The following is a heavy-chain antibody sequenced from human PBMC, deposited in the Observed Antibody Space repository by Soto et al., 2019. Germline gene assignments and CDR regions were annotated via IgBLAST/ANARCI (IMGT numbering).Heavy chain of an antibody. CDR2: ISSSSSYI. D-gene: IGHD3-22*01. Sequence: PGGSLRLSCAASGFTFSSYSMNWVRQAPGKGLEWVSSISSSSSYIYYADSVKGRFTISRDNAKNSLYLQMNSLRAEDTAVYYCATDQRRITMIVVVITRAHGSSFDYWGQGTLVTVYS. CDR1: GFTFSSYS. CDR3: ATDQRRITMIVVVITRAHGSSFDY. V-gene: IGHV3-21*04. J-gene: IGHJ4*02.